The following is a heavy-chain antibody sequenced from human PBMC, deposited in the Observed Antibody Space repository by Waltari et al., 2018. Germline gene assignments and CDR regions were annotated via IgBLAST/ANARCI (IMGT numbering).Heavy chain of an antibody. CDR3: ARMGAGRAPDY. D-gene: IGHD3-16*01. CDR2: RKADGSGK. Sequence: EVQLVESGGGLVQPGGSLRLSCAASGFSFSSYWMTWFRQAPGTGVEWGATRKADGSGKFYVDSVKGRFSIARDNAKNSLYLQMNSLRAEDTAIFYCARMGAGRAPDYWGQGTLVTVSS. J-gene: IGHJ4*02. CDR1: GFSFSSYW. V-gene: IGHV3-7*03.